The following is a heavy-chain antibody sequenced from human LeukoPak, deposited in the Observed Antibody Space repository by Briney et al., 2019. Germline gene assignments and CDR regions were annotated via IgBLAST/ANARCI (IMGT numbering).Heavy chain of an antibody. V-gene: IGHV1-8*02. J-gene: IGHJ3*02. CDR1: GYTFTDYY. CDR3: ARGDIVVVPAASDAFDI. D-gene: IGHD2-2*01. Sequence: ASVKVSCKASGYTFTDYYIHWVRQAPGQGLEWMGWMNPNSGNPGYAQKFQGRVTMTRNTSISTAYMELSSLRFEDTAVYYCARGDIVVVPAASDAFDIWGQGTMVTVSS. CDR2: MNPNSGNP.